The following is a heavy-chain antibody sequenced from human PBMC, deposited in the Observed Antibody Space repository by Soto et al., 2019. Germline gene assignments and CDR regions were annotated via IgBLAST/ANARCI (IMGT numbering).Heavy chain of an antibody. Sequence: QVQLVESGGGVVQPGRSLRLSCAASGFTFSNYGMHWVRQAPGKGLEWVALISYDGNSKFYADSVKGRFAISRDNSKNMVYLQINSLRAEDTAVYYCAKEPYTXGXHYGMDVWGQGTTVSVSS. J-gene: IGHJ6*01. CDR2: ISYDGNSK. CDR1: GFTFSNYG. D-gene: IGHD2-2*02. CDR3: AKEPYTXGXHYGMDV. V-gene: IGHV3-30*18.